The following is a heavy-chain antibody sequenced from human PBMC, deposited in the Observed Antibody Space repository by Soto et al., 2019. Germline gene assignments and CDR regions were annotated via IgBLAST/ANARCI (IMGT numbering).Heavy chain of an antibody. CDR1: GYTFSTYG. V-gene: IGHV1-18*01. CDR3: ARLPSSSSGWHVDA. CDR2: VSAYNGYT. Sequence: QVQLVQSGAEVQKPGASVKVSCKASGYTFSTYGITWVRQAPGQGLEGMGWVSAYNGYTNYAQKLQGRVTMTTDTASSKAYMELRSLRSDDTGVYYCARLPSSSSGWHVDAWGQGTLVTVSS. J-gene: IGHJ5*02. D-gene: IGHD3-22*01.